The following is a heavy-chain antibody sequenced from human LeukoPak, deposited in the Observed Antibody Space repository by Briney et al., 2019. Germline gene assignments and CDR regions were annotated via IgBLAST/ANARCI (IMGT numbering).Heavy chain of an antibody. Sequence: SGTLSLTCAVSGDSISTTTWWTWVRQSPGRGLEWIGEVYHRGATNYNPSLKSRVTMSVDNTKNQFSLKLNSVTAADTAVYFCERRNYYDCTGYYAYWGQGILVTVSS. D-gene: IGHD3-22*01. V-gene: IGHV4-4*02. CDR2: VYHRGAT. J-gene: IGHJ4*02. CDR1: GDSISTTTW. CDR3: ERRNYYDCTGYYAY.